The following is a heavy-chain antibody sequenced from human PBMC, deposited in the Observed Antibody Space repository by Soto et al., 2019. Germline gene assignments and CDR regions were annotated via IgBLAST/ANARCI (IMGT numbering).Heavy chain of an antibody. V-gene: IGHV4-59*01. J-gene: IGHJ6*02. CDR2: IYYSGST. CDR1: GGSIISYY. Sequence: SETLSLTCTVSGGSIISYYWSWIRQPPGKGLEWIGYIYYSGSTNYNPSLKSRVTISVDTSKNQFSLKLSSVTAADTAVYYCARGASVFGVVINYYYYYGMDVWGQGTTVTVSS. D-gene: IGHD3-3*01. CDR3: ARGASVFGVVINYYYYYGMDV.